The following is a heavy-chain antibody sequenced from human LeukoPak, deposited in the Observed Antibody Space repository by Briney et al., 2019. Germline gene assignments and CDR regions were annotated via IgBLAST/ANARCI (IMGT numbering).Heavy chain of an antibody. D-gene: IGHD3-10*01. CDR1: GGSISDATCY. CDR3: ARVSAYYDWFDP. V-gene: IGHV4-39*02. CDR2: IYFSGNT. J-gene: IGHJ5*02. Sequence: SETLSLTCTVSGGSISDATCYWGWIRQVPGKGLEWIGSIYFSGNTYSNPSLRSRLSISVDTSENRFSLKLTSVTAADTALYYCARVSAYYDWFDPWGQGTLVIVSS.